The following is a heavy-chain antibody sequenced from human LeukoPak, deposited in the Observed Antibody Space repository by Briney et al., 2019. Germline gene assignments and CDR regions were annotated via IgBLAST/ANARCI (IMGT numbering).Heavy chain of an antibody. D-gene: IGHD2-15*01. CDR2: MNPNSGNT. J-gene: IGHJ6*02. Sequence: GASVKVSCKASGYTFTSYDINWVRQATGQGLEWMGWMNPNSGNTGYAQKFQGRVTMTRNTSRSTAYIQQSILRSEYTAVYYCARGPRSYCSGGSYYFWSYYYYYYRMDVCGQGATVTVSS. CDR1: GYTFTSYD. CDR3: ARGPRSYCSGGSYYFWSYYYYYYRMDV. V-gene: IGHV1-8*01.